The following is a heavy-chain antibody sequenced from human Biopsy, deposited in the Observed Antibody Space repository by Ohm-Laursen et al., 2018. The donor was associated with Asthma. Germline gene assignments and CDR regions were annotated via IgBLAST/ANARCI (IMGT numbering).Heavy chain of an antibody. CDR3: ARAQDYYDSRGYYRSFDY. CDR2: VFYTGST. D-gene: IGHD3-22*01. J-gene: IGHJ4*02. V-gene: IGHV4-30-4*07. Sequence: SDTLSLTCVVSGDSINSGGFSWGWIRQPPGKGLEWVGFVFYTGSTYYNPSLKSRVSISIDTSKNQFSLKLSSVTAADTAVYYCARAQDYYDSRGYYRSFDYWGQGTLVTVSS. CDR1: GDSINSGGFS.